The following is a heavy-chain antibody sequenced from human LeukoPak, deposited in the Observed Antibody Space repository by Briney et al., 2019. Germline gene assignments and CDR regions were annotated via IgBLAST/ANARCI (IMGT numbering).Heavy chain of an antibody. J-gene: IGHJ4*02. CDR3: ARVRGDSSPSGYYFDY. V-gene: IGHV3-11*04. CDR2: ISSSGSTI. CDR1: GFTFSDYY. D-gene: IGHD6-6*01. Sequence: GGSLRLSCAASGFTFSDYYMSWIRQAPGKGLEWVSYISSSGSTIYYADSVKGRFTISRDNAKNSLYLQMNSLRAEDTAVYYCARVRGDSSPSGYYFDYWGQGTLVTVSS.